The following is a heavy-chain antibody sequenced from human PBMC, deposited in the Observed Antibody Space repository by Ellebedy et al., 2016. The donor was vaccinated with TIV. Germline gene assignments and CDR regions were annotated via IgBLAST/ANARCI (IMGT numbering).Heavy chain of an antibody. CDR3: ARGGPGIAVAGKEGGSWYFDL. J-gene: IGHJ2*01. Sequence: AASVKVSCKASGYTFTGYYMHWVRQAPGQGLEWMGWINPNSGGTNYAQKFQGWVTMTRDTSISTAYMELSRLRSDDTAVYYWARGGPGIAVAGKEGGSWYFDLWGRGTLVTVSS. CDR1: GYTFTGYY. D-gene: IGHD6-19*01. CDR2: INPNSGGT. V-gene: IGHV1-2*04.